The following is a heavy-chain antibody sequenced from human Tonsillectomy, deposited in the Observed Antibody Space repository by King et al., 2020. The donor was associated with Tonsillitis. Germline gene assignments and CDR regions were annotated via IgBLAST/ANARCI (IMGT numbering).Heavy chain of an antibody. J-gene: IGHJ6*02. D-gene: IGHD2-2*02. V-gene: IGHV3-23*04. CDR3: AKGGDCSSTSCYKGGMDV. CDR1: GFTFSSYA. Sequence: VQLVESGGGLVQPGGSLRLSCAASGFTFSSYAMSWVRQAPGKGLEWVSAISGSGGSPYYADSVKGRFAISRDNSKNTLYLQMNSLRAEDTAVYYCAKGGDCSSTSCYKGGMDVWGQGTTVTVSS. CDR2: ISGSGGSP.